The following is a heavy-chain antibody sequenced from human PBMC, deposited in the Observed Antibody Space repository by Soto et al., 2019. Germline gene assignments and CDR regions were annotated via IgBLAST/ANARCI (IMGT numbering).Heavy chain of an antibody. J-gene: IGHJ6*02. V-gene: IGHV1-24*01. CDR1: RYTLTELS. CDR2: FDPEDGET. CDR3: ATSRDWRGYYYYGMDV. Sequence: ASVKVSCKVSRYTLTELSMHWVRQAPGKGLEWMGGFDPEDGETIYAQKFQGRVTMTEDTSTDTAYMELSSLRSEDTAVYYCATSRDWRGYYYYGMDVWGQGTTVAVSS. D-gene: IGHD1-1*01.